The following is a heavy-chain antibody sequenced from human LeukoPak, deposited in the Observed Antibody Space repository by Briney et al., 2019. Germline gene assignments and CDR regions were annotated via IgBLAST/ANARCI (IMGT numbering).Heavy chain of an antibody. CDR1: GFTFSSYS. CDR2: ISSSSSYI. CDR3: ARAYYGDYRIDN. D-gene: IGHD4-17*01. J-gene: IGHJ4*02. Sequence: GGSLRLSCAASGFTFSSYSMNWVRQAPGKGLEWVSSISSSSSYIYYADSVKGRFTISRDNAKNTLFLQMNSLRAEDTAVYYCARAYYGDYRIDNWGQGTLVTVSS. V-gene: IGHV3-21*01.